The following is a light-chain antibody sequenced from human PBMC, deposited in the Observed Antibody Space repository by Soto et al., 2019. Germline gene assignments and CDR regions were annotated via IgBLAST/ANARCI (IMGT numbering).Light chain of an antibody. Sequence: DIQMTQSPSSLSASVGDRVTITCRASQGISNYLAWYQQKPGKVPKLLIYAASTLQSGVQSRYSGSGSGTDFTLTISSLQPEDVATYYCQKYNSARFTFGPGTKVHIK. V-gene: IGKV1-27*01. CDR2: AAS. J-gene: IGKJ3*01. CDR1: QGISNY. CDR3: QKYNSARFT.